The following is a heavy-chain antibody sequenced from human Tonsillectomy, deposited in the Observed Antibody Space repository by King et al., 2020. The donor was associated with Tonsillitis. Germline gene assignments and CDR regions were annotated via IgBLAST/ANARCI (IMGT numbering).Heavy chain of an antibody. D-gene: IGHD2-2*01. CDR3: ARGPRCGRPSCYYYYYMDV. J-gene: IGHJ6*03. CDR2: INHSRRN. Sequence: VQLQQWGAGLLKPSETLSLTCAVYGGSFSGYYWSWIRQPPGKGLEWIGEINHSRRNNYHPSLQSRATTSVDTSKNHFSLKLSSVTAAVTAVYYCARGPRCGRPSCYYYYYMDVWGKGTTVTVSS. V-gene: IGHV4-34*01. CDR1: GGSFSGYY.